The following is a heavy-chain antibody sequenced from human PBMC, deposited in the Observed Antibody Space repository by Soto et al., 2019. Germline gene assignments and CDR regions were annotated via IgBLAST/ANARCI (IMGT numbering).Heavy chain of an antibody. CDR3: AKARVRIVGANSFDY. CDR1: GFTFSTYG. D-gene: IGHD1-26*01. J-gene: IGHJ4*02. V-gene: IGHV3-30*18. CDR2: ISDDGDKR. Sequence: GGSLRLSCVGSGFTFSTYGMHWLRQPPGKGLEWVALISDDGDKRYYADSVRGRLIISRDNSKDTLYLQMNSLGPDDTAVYFCAKARVRIVGANSFDYWGQGTPVTVS.